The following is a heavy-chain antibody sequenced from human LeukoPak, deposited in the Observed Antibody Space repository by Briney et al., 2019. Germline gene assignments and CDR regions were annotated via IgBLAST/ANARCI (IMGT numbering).Heavy chain of an antibody. CDR3: ARLTTVNLDYFDY. CDR2: ISSSSSYI. Sequence: GGSLRLSCAASGFTFSSYSMNWVRQAPGKGLEWVSSISSSSSYIYYADSVKGRFTISRDNAKNSLYLQMNSLRAEDTAVYYCARLTTVNLDYFDYWGQGTLVTVSS. J-gene: IGHJ4*02. D-gene: IGHD4-17*01. CDR1: GFTFSSYS. V-gene: IGHV3-21*01.